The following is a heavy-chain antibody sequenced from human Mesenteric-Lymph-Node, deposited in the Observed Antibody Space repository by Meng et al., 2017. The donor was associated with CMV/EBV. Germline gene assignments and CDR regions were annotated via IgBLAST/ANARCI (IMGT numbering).Heavy chain of an antibody. CDR3: ARGTTVTNDWFDP. CDR2: ISSSSSYI. D-gene: IGHD4-17*01. CDR1: GFTFSSYS. J-gene: IGHJ5*02. V-gene: IGHV3-21*01. Sequence: GESLKISCAASGFTFSSYSMNWVRQAPGKGLEWVSSISSSSSYIYYADSVKGRLTISRDNAKNSLYLQMNSLRAEDTAVYYCARGTTVTNDWFDPWGQGTLVTVSS.